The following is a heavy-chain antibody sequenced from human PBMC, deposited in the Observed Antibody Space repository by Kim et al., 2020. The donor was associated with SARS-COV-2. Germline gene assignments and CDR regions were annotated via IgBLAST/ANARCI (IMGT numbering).Heavy chain of an antibody. J-gene: IGHJ4*02. D-gene: IGHD6-6*01. CDR2: TYYRSKWSS. CDR1: GDSVSSNSAS. Sequence: SQTLSLTCAISGDSVSSNSASWTWIRQSPSRGLEWLGRTYYRSKWSSDYAVSVKGRITISPDTSKNQFSLQLNSVTPEDTAVYYCVRASRGSSDFNYWGQGTLVTVSS. CDR3: VRASRGSSDFNY. V-gene: IGHV6-1*01.